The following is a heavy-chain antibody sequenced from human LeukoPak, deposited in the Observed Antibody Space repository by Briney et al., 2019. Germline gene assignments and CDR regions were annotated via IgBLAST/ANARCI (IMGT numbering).Heavy chain of an antibody. CDR1: GFIFSSYG. CDR3: AKGRTEGGTLALDY. V-gene: IGHV3-23*01. CDR2: ISGSGGNT. D-gene: IGHD6-19*01. Sequence: GGSLRLSCAASGFIFSSYGMHWVRQAPGKGLEWVSGISGSGGNTYYTDSVRGRLSISRDNSKNTLYLQVNSLRAEDTAIYYCAKGRTEGGTLALDYWGQGTLVTVSS. J-gene: IGHJ4*02.